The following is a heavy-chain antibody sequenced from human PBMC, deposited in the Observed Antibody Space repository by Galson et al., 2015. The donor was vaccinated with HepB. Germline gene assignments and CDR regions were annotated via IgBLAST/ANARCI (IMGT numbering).Heavy chain of an antibody. Sequence: SLRLSCAGSKFTFSNCNINWVRQTPGKGMEWVASISYNGDQTKYADSVKGRFTISRDDAKNSLYLQMNSLRAEDTAVYYCARDHPYGGNSKYYYYGMDVWGQGTTVTVSS. D-gene: IGHD4-23*01. CDR2: ISYNGDQT. J-gene: IGHJ6*02. CDR3: ARDHPYGGNSKYYYYGMDV. V-gene: IGHV3-21*01. CDR1: KFTFSNCN.